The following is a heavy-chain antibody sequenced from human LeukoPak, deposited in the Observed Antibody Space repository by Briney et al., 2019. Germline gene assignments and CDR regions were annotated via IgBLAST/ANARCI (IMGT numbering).Heavy chain of an antibody. CDR1: GGSISSSNW. D-gene: IGHD3-10*01. Sequence: SETLSLTCAVSGGSISSSNWWSWVRQPPGKGLEWIGEIYHSGSINYNPSLKSRVTISVDKSKNQFSLKLSSVTAADTAVYFCARDHLLYPWYMDVWGQGTTVTISS. CDR3: ARDHLLYPWYMDV. V-gene: IGHV4-4*02. J-gene: IGHJ6*03. CDR2: IYHSGSI.